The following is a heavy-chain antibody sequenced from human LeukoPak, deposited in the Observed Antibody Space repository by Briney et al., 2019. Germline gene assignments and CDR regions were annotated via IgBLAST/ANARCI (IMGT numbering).Heavy chain of an antibody. J-gene: IGHJ6*02. CDR2: IKSKTDGGTT. V-gene: IGHV3-15*07. CDR1: GFPFSSYA. Sequence: PGGSLRLSCAASGFPFSSYAMNWVRQAPGKGLEWVGRIKSKTDGGTTDYAAPVKGRFTISRDDSKNTLYLQMNSLKTEDTAVYYCTTATMIVDDLVYYYYYGMDVWGQGTTVTVSS. D-gene: IGHD3-22*01. CDR3: TTATMIVDDLVYYYYYGMDV.